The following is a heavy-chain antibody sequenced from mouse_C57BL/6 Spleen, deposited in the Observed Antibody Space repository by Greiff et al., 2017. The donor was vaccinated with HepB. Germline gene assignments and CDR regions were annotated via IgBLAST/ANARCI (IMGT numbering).Heavy chain of an antibody. V-gene: IGHV1-15*01. D-gene: IGHD2-10*02. CDR2: IDPETGGT. J-gene: IGHJ1*03. Sequence: VKLMESGAELVRPGASVTLSCKASGYTFTDYEMHWVKQTPVHGLEWIGAIDPETGGTAYNQKFKGKAILTADKSSSTAYMELRSLTSEDSAVYYCTRAYGNYVGYWYFDVWGTGTTVTVSS. CDR3: TRAYGNYVGYWYFDV. CDR1: GYTFTDYE.